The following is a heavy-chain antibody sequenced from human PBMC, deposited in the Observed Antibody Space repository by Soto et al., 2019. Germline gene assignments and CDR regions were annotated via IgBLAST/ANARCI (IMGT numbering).Heavy chain of an antibody. J-gene: IGHJ4*02. Sequence: SETLSLTCTVSGGSISSYYWSWIRQPAGKGLEWIGRIHTSGSTNYNPSLKSRVTMSVDTSTNQFSVKLSSVTAADTAVYYCARDGAVAGSFDYWGQGTLVTVSS. D-gene: IGHD6-19*01. V-gene: IGHV4-4*07. CDR1: GGSISSYY. CDR2: IHTSGST. CDR3: ARDGAVAGSFDY.